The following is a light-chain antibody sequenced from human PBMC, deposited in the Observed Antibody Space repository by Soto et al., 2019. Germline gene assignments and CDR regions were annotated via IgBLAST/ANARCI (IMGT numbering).Light chain of an antibody. CDR3: QQYDNVVFT. J-gene: IGKJ3*01. CDR1: QSVSNY. Sequence: EIVLTQSPATLSLSPGERATLSCRASQSVSNYLAWYQQKLGQAPRLLIYAASSRATGIPARFSGSGSGTDFTLTISSLEPEDFATYYCQQYDNVVFTFGPGTKVDFK. V-gene: IGKV3-11*01. CDR2: AAS.